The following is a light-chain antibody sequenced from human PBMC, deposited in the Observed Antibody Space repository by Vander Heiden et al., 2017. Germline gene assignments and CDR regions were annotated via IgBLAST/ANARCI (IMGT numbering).Light chain of an antibody. J-gene: IGKJ5*01. CDR1: QSVLYSSNNKNY. CDR2: WAS. V-gene: IGKV4-1*01. CDR3: QQYYSTRSIT. Sequence: DIVMTQSPDSLAVSLAARATINCKSSQSVLYSSNNKNYLAWYQQKPGQPPKLLIYWASTRESGVPDRFSGSGSGTDFTLTISSLQAEDVAVYYCQQYYSTRSITFGQGTRLEIK.